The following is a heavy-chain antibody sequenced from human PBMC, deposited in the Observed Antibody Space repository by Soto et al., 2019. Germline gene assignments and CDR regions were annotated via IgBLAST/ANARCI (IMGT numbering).Heavy chain of an antibody. CDR3: AREREDTYYFDY. CDR1: GFTFSSYA. V-gene: IGHV3-30-3*01. J-gene: IGHJ4*02. Sequence: GGSLRLSCAASGFTFSSYAMHWVRQAPGKGLEWVAVISYDGSNKYYADSVKGRFTISRDNSKSTLYLQMNSLRAEDTAVYYCAREREDTYYFDYWGQGTLVTV. CDR2: ISYDGSNK. D-gene: IGHD2-15*01.